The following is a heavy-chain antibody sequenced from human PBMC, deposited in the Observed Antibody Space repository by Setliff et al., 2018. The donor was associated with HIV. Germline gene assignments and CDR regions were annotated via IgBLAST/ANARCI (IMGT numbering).Heavy chain of an antibody. J-gene: IGHJ4*02. D-gene: IGHD6-13*01. CDR2: INHSGNT. CDR3: AGSSSYSFDF. V-gene: IGHV4-4*02. Sequence: SETLSLTCSVSGDSISSTNWWSWVRQPPGKGLEWIGEINHSGNTNYNPSLERRVTISADTSQNQFSLNLTSVTAADTAVYYCAGSSSYSFDFWGQGTLVTVSS. CDR1: GDSISSTNW.